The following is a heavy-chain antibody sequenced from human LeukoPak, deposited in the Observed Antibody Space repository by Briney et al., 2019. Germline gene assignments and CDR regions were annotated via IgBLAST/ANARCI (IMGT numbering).Heavy chain of an antibody. CDR1: GFTFSSYA. Sequence: GGSLRLSCAASGFTFSSYAMSWVRQAPGKGLEWVSAISGSGGSTYYADSVKGRFTISRDNSKNTLYLQMNSLRAEDTAVYYCAKDDVVVIAYFDYWGQETLVTVSS. V-gene: IGHV3-23*01. CDR2: ISGSGGST. J-gene: IGHJ4*02. D-gene: IGHD3-22*01. CDR3: AKDDVVVIAYFDY.